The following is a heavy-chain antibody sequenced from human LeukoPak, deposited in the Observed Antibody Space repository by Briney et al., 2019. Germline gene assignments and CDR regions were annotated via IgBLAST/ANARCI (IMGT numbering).Heavy chain of an antibody. J-gene: IGHJ4*02. D-gene: IGHD3-10*01. V-gene: IGHV1-69*04. CDR2: IIPILVIA. CDR3: AREAVPYYYGSGSYFDTYFDY. Sequence: SVKVSCKASGGTFSSYAISWVRQAPGQGLEWMGRIIPILVIANYAQKFQGRVTITADKSTSTAYMELSSLRSEDTAVYYCAREAVPYYYGSGSYFDTYFDYWGQGTLVTVSS. CDR1: GGTFSSYA.